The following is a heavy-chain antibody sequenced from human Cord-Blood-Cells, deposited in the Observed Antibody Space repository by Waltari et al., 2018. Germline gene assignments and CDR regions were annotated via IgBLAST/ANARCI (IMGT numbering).Heavy chain of an antibody. CDR1: GFSLSTSGMR. J-gene: IGHJ4*02. D-gene: IGHD5-12*01. Sequence: QVTLKESGPALVKPTQTLQLPCTLSGFSLSTSGMRVSWIRQPPGKALEWLARIDWDDDRFYSTSLKTRLTISKDTSKNQVVLTMTNMDPVDTATYYCARMVSGYSGYDYYFDYWGQGTLVTVSS. CDR2: IDWDDDR. V-gene: IGHV2-70*04. CDR3: ARMVSGYSGYDYYFDY.